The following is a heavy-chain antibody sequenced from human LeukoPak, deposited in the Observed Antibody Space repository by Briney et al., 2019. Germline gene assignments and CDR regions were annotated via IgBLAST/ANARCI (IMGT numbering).Heavy chain of an antibody. CDR1: GFTVSSNY. D-gene: IGHD3-10*01. CDR2: IYSGGNT. Sequence: PGGSLRLSCAASGFTVSSNYMSWVRQAPGEGLEWVSVIYSGGNTYYADSVKGRFTISRDNSKNTLYLQMNSLRAEYTPVYYCARAGGSGSYSGYFDYWGQGTLVTVSS. V-gene: IGHV3-53*01. CDR3: ARAGGSGSYSGYFDY. J-gene: IGHJ4*02.